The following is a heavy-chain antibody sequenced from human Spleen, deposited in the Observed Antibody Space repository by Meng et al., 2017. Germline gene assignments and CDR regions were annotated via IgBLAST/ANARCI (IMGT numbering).Heavy chain of an antibody. D-gene: IGHD3-22*01. CDR3: ARGKYYYDSSGPYPFNWFDP. V-gene: IGHV1-8*03. CDR2: MNPNSGNT. Sequence: ASVKVSCKASGYTFTSYDINWVRQATGQGLEWMGWMNPNSGNTGYAQKFQGRVTITRNTSISTAYMELSSLRSEDTAVYYCARGKYYYDSSGPYPFNWFDPWGQGTLVTVSS. J-gene: IGHJ5*02. CDR1: GYTFTSYD.